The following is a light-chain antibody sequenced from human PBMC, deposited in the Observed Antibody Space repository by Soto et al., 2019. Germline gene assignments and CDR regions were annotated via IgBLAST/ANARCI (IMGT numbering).Light chain of an antibody. CDR1: ISDVGGYNY. V-gene: IGLV2-14*01. CDR3: SSYTSTSILHI. J-gene: IGLJ2*01. Sequence: QSALTQPASVSGSPGQSITISCTGTISDVGGYNYVSWYQQYPGKAPKLMIFEVSNRPSGISNRFSGSKSDNTASLTISGLQAEDEADYYCSSYTSTSILHIFGGGTKVTVL. CDR2: EVS.